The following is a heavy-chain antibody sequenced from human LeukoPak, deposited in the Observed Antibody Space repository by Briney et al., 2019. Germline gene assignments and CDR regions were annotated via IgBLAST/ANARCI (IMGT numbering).Heavy chain of an antibody. CDR1: GYTFTSYD. V-gene: IGHV1-8*03. CDR3: ARGRCSSTSCYSHRYYYYYMDV. J-gene: IGHJ6*03. D-gene: IGHD2-2*01. Sequence: SANLSCTASGYTFTSYDINRVRQATGPGLEWMGWMDPNSGNTGYAQKFQGRVTITRNTSISTAYMELSSLRSEDTAVYYCARGRCSSTSCYSHRYYYYYMDVWGKGTTVTVSS. CDR2: MDPNSGNT.